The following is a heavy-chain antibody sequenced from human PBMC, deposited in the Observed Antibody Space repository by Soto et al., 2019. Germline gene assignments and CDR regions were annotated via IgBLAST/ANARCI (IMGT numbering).Heavy chain of an antibody. CDR3: ARHSGYDPTFDY. D-gene: IGHD5-12*01. Sequence: SETLSLTCTVSGGSISSSSYYWGWIRQPPGKGLEWIGSIYYSGSTYYNPSLKSRVTISVDTSKNQFSLKLSSVTAADTAVYYCARHSGYDPTFDYWGQGTLVTVSS. CDR2: IYYSGST. CDR1: GGSISSSSYY. V-gene: IGHV4-39*01. J-gene: IGHJ4*02.